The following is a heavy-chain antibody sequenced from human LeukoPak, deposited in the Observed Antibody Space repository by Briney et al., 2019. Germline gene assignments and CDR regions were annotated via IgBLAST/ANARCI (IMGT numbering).Heavy chain of an antibody. V-gene: IGHV3-7*05. Sequence: GGSLRLSCAASGFTFSSYWMTWVRQAPGKGLEWVANIKQDGGDKYYMDSVKGRFTISRDNAKNSLYLQMNSLRAEDTAVYYCARSKSILCDYWGQGTLVTVSS. D-gene: IGHD2-21*01. CDR2: IKQDGGDK. CDR3: ARSKSILCDY. CDR1: GFTFSSYW. J-gene: IGHJ4*02.